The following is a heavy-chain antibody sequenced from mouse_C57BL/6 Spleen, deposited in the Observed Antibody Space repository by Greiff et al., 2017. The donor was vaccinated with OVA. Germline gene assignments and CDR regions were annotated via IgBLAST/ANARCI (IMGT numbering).Heavy chain of an antibody. CDR3: ARWDYSHWYFDV. V-gene: IGHV1-52*01. CDR1: GYTFTSYW. CDR2: IDPSDSET. Sequence: VQLQQPGAELVRPGSSVKLSCKASGYTFTSYWMHWVKQRPIHGLEWIGNIDPSDSETHYNQKFKDKATLTVDKSSSTAYMQLSSLTSEDSAVYYCARWDYSHWYFDVWGTGTTVTVSS. J-gene: IGHJ1*03. D-gene: IGHD1-1*01.